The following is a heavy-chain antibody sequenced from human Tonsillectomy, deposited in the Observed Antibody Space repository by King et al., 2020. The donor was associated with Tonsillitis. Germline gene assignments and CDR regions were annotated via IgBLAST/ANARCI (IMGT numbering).Heavy chain of an antibody. V-gene: IGHV5-51*01. J-gene: IGHJ6*02. CDR3: ARHPVDIGFVMDV. Sequence: QLVQSGAEVKKPGESLKISCKGSGYTFTSYWIGWVRQMPGKGLEWMGIIYPADSDTRYSPSFQGQVTISADKSIRTAYLQWSSLKASDTAMYYCARHPVDIGFVMDVWGQGTTVTVSS. CDR2: IYPADSDT. D-gene: IGHD2-2*03. CDR1: GYTFTSYW.